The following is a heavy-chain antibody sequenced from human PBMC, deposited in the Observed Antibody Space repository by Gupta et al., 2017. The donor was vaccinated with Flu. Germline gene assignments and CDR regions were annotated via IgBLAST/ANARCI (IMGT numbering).Heavy chain of an antibody. V-gene: IGHV3-9*01. Sequence: VQLVESGGGLVQPGRSLRLSCATTGLTFDDYTMHWVRQAPGKGLEWVAGVSWDSDVTDYADSVLGRFTISRDNGKNSLYLQMTALRAGDTALYYCAASCSSTRCYVSRYNYAMDLWGQGTTVIVSS. CDR3: AASCSSTRCYVSRYNYAMDL. CDR1: GLTFDDYT. CDR2: VSWDSDVT. D-gene: IGHD2-2*01. J-gene: IGHJ6*02.